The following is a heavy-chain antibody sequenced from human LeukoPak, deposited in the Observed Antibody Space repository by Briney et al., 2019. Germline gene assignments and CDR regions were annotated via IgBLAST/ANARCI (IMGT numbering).Heavy chain of an antibody. CDR3: AKPLDSGNFYPTGDDY. CDR1: GFTLSSYA. Sequence: PGGSLRLSCAASGFTLSSYATSWVRQAPGKGLEWVSAISASGADTYYADSVKGRFTISRDTSKNTVYLQMNSLRDEDTAVYYCAKPLDSGNFYPTGDDYWGQGTLVTVSS. D-gene: IGHD3-10*01. J-gene: IGHJ4*02. CDR2: ISASGADT. V-gene: IGHV3-23*01.